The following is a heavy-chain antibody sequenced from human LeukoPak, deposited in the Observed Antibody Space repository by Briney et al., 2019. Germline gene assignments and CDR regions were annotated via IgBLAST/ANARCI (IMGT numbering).Heavy chain of an antibody. CDR2: IVVGSGNT. V-gene: IGHV1-58*02. Sequence: SVKVSCKASGFTFTSSAMQWVRQARGQRLEWIGWIVVGSGNTNYAQKFQERVTITRGMSTSTAYMELSSLRSEDTAVYYCAADYGGNSGYYGMDVWGQGTTVTVSS. CDR1: GFTFTSSA. D-gene: IGHD4-23*01. CDR3: AADYGGNSGYYGMDV. J-gene: IGHJ6*02.